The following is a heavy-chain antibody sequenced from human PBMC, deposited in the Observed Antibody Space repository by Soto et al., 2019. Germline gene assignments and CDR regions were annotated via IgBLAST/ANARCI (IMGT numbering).Heavy chain of an antibody. CDR3: TRDASPDSSDRGWLHL. Sequence: PGGSLRLSCAASGFTFRSFTMNWVRQAPGKGLEWVSTISNNSAYIYYTDALRGRFTISRDNAKNSLHLQMNRLRAEDTAVYYCTRDASPDSSDRGWLHLWGPGTMVTVYS. CDR1: GFTFRSFT. J-gene: IGHJ5*02. D-gene: IGHD6-13*01. CDR2: ISNNSAYI. V-gene: IGHV3-21*01.